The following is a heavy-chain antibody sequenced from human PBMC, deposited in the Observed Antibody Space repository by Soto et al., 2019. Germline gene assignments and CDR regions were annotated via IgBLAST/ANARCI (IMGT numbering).Heavy chain of an antibody. CDR3: ARFVGGGDYVPGAAWFDP. CDR2: IIPILGIA. D-gene: IGHD4-17*01. V-gene: IGHV1-69*02. Sequence: QVQLVQSGAEVKKPGSSVKVSCKASGGTFSXYXXXXXXXXXXXXXXXXXXIIPILGIANYAQKFQGRVTITADKSTSTAYMELSSLRSEDTAVYYCARFVGGGDYVPGAAWFDPWGQGTLVTVSS. J-gene: IGHJ5*02. CDR1: GGTFSXYX.